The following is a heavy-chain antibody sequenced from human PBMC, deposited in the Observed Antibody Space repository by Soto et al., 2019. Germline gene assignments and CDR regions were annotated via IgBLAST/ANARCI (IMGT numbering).Heavy chain of an antibody. CDR2: IYYSGST. D-gene: IGHD1-7*01. CDR1: GGSINSSSYY. V-gene: IGHV4-39*01. J-gene: IGHJ4*02. Sequence: SETLSLTCTVSGGSINSSSYYWGWIRQPPGKGLEWIGSIYYSGSTYYNPSLKSRVTISVDTSKNQFSLKLSPVTAADTAVYYCARRTGTTYFDYWGQGTLVTVSS. CDR3: ARRTGTTYFDY.